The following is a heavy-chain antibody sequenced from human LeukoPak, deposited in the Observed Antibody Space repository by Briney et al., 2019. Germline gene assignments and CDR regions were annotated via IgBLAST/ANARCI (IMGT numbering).Heavy chain of an antibody. CDR2: IYYSGST. CDR1: GGSISSGGYY. D-gene: IGHD5-18*01. J-gene: IGHJ3*02. Sequence: PSETLSLTCTVSGGSISSGGYYWSWIRQHPGKGLEWIGYIYYSGSTYYNPSLKSRVTISVDTSKNQFSLKLSSVTAADTAVYYCARGGGYSYGYGGFSAIDIWGQGTMVTVSS. CDR3: ARGGGYSYGYGGFSAIDI. V-gene: IGHV4-31*03.